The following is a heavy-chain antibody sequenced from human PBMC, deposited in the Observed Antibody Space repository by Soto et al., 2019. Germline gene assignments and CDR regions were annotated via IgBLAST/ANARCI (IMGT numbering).Heavy chain of an antibody. J-gene: IGHJ4*02. CDR2: IWYDGSNK. CDR3: ARGGSSLDYFDY. D-gene: IGHD1-26*01. CDR1: GFTFSSYG. V-gene: IGHV3-33*01. Sequence: GGSLRLSCAASGFTFSSYGMHWVRQAPGKGLEWVAVIWYDGSNKYYADSVKGRFTISRDNSKNTLYLQMNSLRAEDTAVYYCARGGSSLDYFDYWGQGTLVTVSS.